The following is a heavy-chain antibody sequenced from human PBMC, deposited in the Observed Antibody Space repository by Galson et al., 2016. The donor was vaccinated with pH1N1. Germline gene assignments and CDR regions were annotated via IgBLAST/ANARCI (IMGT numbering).Heavy chain of an antibody. CDR3: ATEYRGSYYVPRYFDL. V-gene: IGHV1-24*01. CDR2: FDPEDDKP. D-gene: IGHD1-26*01. J-gene: IGHJ2*01. Sequence: SVKVPCKVSEYTLSELAIHWVRQTPGKGLEWMGGFDPEDDKPFYAQTFEGRVTMTQDTSTDTAYMQLRSLTSDDAAVYYCATEYRGSYYVPRYFDLWGLGTLVSVFS. CDR1: EYTLSELA.